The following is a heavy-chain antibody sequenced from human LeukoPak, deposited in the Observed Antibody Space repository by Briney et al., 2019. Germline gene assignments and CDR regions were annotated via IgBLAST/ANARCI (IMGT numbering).Heavy chain of an antibody. CDR3: ARDGAGTLRVIIAPGFDI. D-gene: IGHD2-21*01. CDR2: LYTSGST. V-gene: IGHV4-4*07. J-gene: IGHJ3*02. Sequence: SETLSLTCTVSGASISSYYWSWIRQPAGKGLEWIGRLYTSGSTNYNPSLEGRVTMSVDTSKNQFSLNLRSVTAADTAVYFCARDGAGTLRVIIAPGFDIWGQGTMVTVSS. CDR1: GASISSYY.